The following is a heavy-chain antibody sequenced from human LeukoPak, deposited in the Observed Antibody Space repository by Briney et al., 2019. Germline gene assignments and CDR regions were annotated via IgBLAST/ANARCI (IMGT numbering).Heavy chain of an antibody. CDR3: ARALSGYGRSFGMDV. CDR1: GGSISSGGYS. CDR2: IYHSGST. Sequence: PSQTLSLTCAVSGGSISSGGYSWSWIRQPPGKGLEWIGYIYHSGSTYYNPSLKSRVTISVDRSKNQFSLKLSSVTAADTAVYYCARALSGYGRSFGMDVWGQGTTVTVSS. V-gene: IGHV4-30-2*01. J-gene: IGHJ6*02. D-gene: IGHD5-12*01.